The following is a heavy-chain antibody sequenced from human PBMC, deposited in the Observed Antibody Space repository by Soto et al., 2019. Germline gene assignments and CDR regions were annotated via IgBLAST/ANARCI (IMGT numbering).Heavy chain of an antibody. CDR3: ARGYRGGYEDVNYYGLDV. CDR2: ISGSGASI. Sequence: EVQLLESGGGLVQPGGSLRLSCVASGFTFSSYAMSWVRQAPGKGLELVSAISGSGASIYYADSVKGRFTISRDNSNNTRYLQRNSLRGEDTAVYYCARGYRGGYEDVNYYGLDVWGQGTTVTVSS. CDR1: GFTFSSYA. D-gene: IGHD5-12*01. J-gene: IGHJ6*02. V-gene: IGHV3-23*01.